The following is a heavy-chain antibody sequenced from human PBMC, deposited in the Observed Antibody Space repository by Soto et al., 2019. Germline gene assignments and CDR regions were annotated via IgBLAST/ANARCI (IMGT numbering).Heavy chain of an antibody. Sequence: ASVKVSCKASGYTFTSYAIHWVRQAPGQRLEWMGWVNAGNGNTKYSQKLQGRVTITRDTSASTAYMELSSLRSEDTAVYYCARDLGYNWNRMDYWGQGSLVTVSS. CDR3: ARDLGYNWNRMDY. CDR1: GYTFTSYA. CDR2: VNAGNGNT. V-gene: IGHV1-3*01. D-gene: IGHD1-20*01. J-gene: IGHJ4*02.